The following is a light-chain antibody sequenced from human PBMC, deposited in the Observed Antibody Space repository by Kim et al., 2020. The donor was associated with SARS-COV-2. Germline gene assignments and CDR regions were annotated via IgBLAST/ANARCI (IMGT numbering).Light chain of an antibody. CDR1: SSDVGAYKY. CDR3: SSHTSSNTLV. CDR2: DVT. Sequence: GHAITISCTGTSSDVGAYKYVSWFQQHPGKAPKLMISDVTKRPSGISDRFSGSKSGNTAFLTISGLQAEDEADYYCSSHTSSNTLVFGGGTQLTVL. V-gene: IGLV2-14*03. J-gene: IGLJ3*02.